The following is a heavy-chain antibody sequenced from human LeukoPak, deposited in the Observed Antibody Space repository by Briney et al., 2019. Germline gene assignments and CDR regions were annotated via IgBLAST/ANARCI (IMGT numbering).Heavy chain of an antibody. CDR1: GYTFTSYY. CDR2: INPSGGST. D-gene: IGHD3-10*01. Sequence: GASVKVSCKASGYTFTSYYMHWVRQAPGQGLEWMGIINPSGGSTSYAQKFQGRVTMTRDTSISTAYMELSRLRSDDTAVYYCARRRMVRGVIITTHAFDIWGQGTMVTVSS. CDR3: ARRRMVRGVIITTHAFDI. J-gene: IGHJ3*02. V-gene: IGHV1-46*01.